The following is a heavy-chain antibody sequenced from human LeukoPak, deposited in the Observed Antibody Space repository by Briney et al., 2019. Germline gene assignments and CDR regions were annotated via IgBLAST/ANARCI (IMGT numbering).Heavy chain of an antibody. CDR1: GYTLTELS. J-gene: IGHJ4*02. D-gene: IGHD1-26*01. Sequence: ASVKVSFKVSGYTLTELSMHWVRQAPGKGIEWMGGFDPEDGETIYAQKFQGRVNMTEDTSTDTAYMDLSSLRSEDTAVYYCATQARGYYYYWGQGTLVTVSS. CDR3: ATQARGYYYY. CDR2: FDPEDGET. V-gene: IGHV1-24*01.